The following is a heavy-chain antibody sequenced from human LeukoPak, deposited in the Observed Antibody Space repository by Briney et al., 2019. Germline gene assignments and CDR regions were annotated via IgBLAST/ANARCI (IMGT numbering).Heavy chain of an antibody. V-gene: IGHV3-30*18. Sequence: GGSLRLSCAASGFISSSYWMSWVRQAPGKGLEWVAVISYDGSNKYYVDSVKGRFTISRDNSKNTLYLQMNSLRAEDTAVYYCAKNGEVVPAAMIDYWGQGTLVTVSS. CDR1: GFISSSYW. CDR3: AKNGEVVPAAMIDY. CDR2: ISYDGSNK. D-gene: IGHD2-2*01. J-gene: IGHJ4*02.